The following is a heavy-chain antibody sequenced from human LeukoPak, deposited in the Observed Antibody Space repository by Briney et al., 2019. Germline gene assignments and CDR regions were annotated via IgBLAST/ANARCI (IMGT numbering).Heavy chain of an antibody. CDR3: ARDLHSSGYYPRFDY. J-gene: IGHJ4*02. CDR2: ISAYNGNT. Sequence: ASVKVSCKASGYTFTSYGISWVRQAPGQGLEWMGRISAYNGNTNYAQKLQGRVTTTTDTSTSTAYMELRSLSSADPAVYYCARDLHSSGYYPRFDYWGQGTLVTVSS. V-gene: IGHV1-18*01. CDR1: GYTFTSYG. D-gene: IGHD3-22*01.